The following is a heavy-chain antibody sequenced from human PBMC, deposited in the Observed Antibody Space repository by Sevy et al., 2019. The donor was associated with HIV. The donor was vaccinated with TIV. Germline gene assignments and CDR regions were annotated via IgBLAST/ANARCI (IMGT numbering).Heavy chain of an antibody. CDR2: ISDDGNTM. CDR1: GFTFSDFY. CDR3: ARDRRGDSSGYYYWYFDL. D-gene: IGHD3-22*01. Sequence: GGSLRLSCAASGFTFSDFYMSWLRQAPGKGLEWVSYISDDGNTMFYADSGKGRFTISRDNAKKSLFLQMKSLRAEDTAVYYCARDRRGDSSGYYYWYFDLWGRGTLVTVSS. J-gene: IGHJ2*01. V-gene: IGHV3-11*01.